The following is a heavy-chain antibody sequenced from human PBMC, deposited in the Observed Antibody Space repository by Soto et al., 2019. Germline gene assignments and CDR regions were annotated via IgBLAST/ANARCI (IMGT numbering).Heavy chain of an antibody. CDR1: GGTFSSYA. J-gene: IGHJ5*02. V-gene: IGHV1-69*13. D-gene: IGHD2-2*02. Sequence: SVKVSCKTSGGTFSSYAISWVRQAPGQGLEWMGGIIPIFGTANYAQKFQGRVTITADESTSTAYMELSSLRSEDTAVYYCAAAPGSGYCSSTSCYKNPWGQGTLVTVSS. CDR2: IIPIFGTA. CDR3: AAAPGSGYCSSTSCYKNP.